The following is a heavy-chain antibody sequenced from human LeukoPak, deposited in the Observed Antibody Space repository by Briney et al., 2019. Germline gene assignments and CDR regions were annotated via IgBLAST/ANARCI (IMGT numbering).Heavy chain of an antibody. V-gene: IGHV3-23*01. CDR3: AKQFLETN. CDR2: INAVDTNT. J-gene: IGHJ4*02. CDR1: GFRFSTYA. Sequence: GGSLRLSCAAPGFRFSTYAMTWVRQAPGKGLEYVSTINAVDTNTYYADSVKGRFTVSRDNSKNTLYLQMNSLRVDDTAVYYCAKQFLETNWGQGTLVTVSS. D-gene: IGHD1/OR15-1a*01.